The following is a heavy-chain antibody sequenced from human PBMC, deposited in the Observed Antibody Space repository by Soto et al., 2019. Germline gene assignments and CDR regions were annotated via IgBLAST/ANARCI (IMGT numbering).Heavy chain of an antibody. CDR2: IGHAGDT. CDR1: GFSLSSYD. CDR3: ARGVPGSATTFEY. J-gene: IGHJ4*02. V-gene: IGHV3-13*01. Sequence: EVQLVESGGGLVQPGGSLKLSCAAPGFSLSSYDMHWVRQGTGKGLEWVSTIGHAGDTYYLESVKGRFTISREDAKNSLYLHMNSLRAGDTAVYYCARGVPGSATTFEYWGQGTLVTVSS. D-gene: IGHD5-12*01.